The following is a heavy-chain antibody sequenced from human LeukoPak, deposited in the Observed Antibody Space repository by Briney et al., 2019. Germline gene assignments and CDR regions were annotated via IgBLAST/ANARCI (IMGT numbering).Heavy chain of an antibody. D-gene: IGHD4/OR15-4a*01. CDR1: GFTFSILW. CDR2: INSDGSGT. Sequence: PGGSLRLSSAASGFTFSILWMHWVRQAPGEGLVWVSRINSDGSGTGYADSVKGRFTISRDNAKNTLYLQMSSLRAEDTAVYYCARAGGGLQAYGVGTGGQGTMGTVSS. CDR3: ARAGGGLQAYGVGT. V-gene: IGHV3-74*01. J-gene: IGHJ3*01.